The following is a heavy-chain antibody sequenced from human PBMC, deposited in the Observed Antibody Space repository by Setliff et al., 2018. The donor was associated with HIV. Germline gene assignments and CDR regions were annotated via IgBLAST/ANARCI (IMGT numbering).Heavy chain of an antibody. CDR3: ARDFGGYCSSMSCPGLFDP. J-gene: IGHJ5*02. CDR2: IIPISGTA. CDR1: GGTFSNYG. Sequence: SVKVSCKASGGTFSNYGMSWVRQAPGQGLEWMGGIIPISGTANYAQKFQGRVTISTDESTSTAYMELRGLRSEDTAVYYCARDFGGYCSSMSCPGLFDPWGQGTLVTVSS. V-gene: IGHV1-69*05. D-gene: IGHD2-2*01.